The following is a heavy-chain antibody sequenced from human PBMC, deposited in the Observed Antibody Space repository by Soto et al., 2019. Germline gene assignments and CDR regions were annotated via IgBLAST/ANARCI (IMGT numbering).Heavy chain of an antibody. J-gene: IGHJ6*02. CDR3: ARDKDRLQLGGNSYYVMDV. Sequence: QVQLVQSGAEVKKPGSSVKVSCKAFGGTFSSFAISWVRQAPGQGLEWMGGIMPIFRTPDYAQKFQGRVTITADESTTTAYMELRSLISEDTAVYSCARDKDRLQLGGNSYYVMDVWGQGTTVTVSS. D-gene: IGHD4-4*01. CDR1: GGTFSSFA. V-gene: IGHV1-69*12. CDR2: IMPIFRTP.